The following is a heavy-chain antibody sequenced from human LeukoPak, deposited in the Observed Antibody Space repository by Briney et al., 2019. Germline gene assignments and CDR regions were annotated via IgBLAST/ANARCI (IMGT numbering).Heavy chain of an antibody. CDR2: IYYTGST. CDR1: GGSISNYY. J-gene: IGHJ4*02. CDR3: ARWGSIAVARFDY. Sequence: SETLSLTCTVSGGSISNYYWSWIRQPPGKGLEWIGYIYYTGSTNYNPSLTSRVNIPVDTSKNQFSLNLTSVTAADTAVYYCARWGSIAVARFDYWGQGTLITVSS. D-gene: IGHD6-6*01. V-gene: IGHV4-59*01.